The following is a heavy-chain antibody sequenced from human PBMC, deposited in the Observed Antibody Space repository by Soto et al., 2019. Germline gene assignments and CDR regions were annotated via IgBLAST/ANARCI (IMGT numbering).Heavy chain of an antibody. CDR1: GGSISSGGYS. J-gene: IGHJ6*02. CDR3: ARARANWGLYGMDV. CDR2: IYHSGST. V-gene: IGHV4-30-2*01. D-gene: IGHD7-27*01. Sequence: SETLSLTCAVSGGSISSGGYSWSWIRQPPGNGLEWIGYIYHSGSTYYNPSIKSRVTISVDRSKNQFSLKLSSVTAADTAVYYCARARANWGLYGMDVWGQGTTVTVSS.